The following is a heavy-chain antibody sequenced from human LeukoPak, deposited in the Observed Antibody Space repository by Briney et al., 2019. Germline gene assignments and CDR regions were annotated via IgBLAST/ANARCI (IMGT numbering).Heavy chain of an antibody. CDR1: GFTFSSYS. Sequence: PGGSLRLSCAASGFTFSSYSMNWVRQAPGKGLEWVSSISSSSSYIYYADSVKGRFTISRDNSKNTLYLQMNSLRAEDTAVYYCAKDLEVVTGYFDYWGHGILVTVSS. J-gene: IGHJ4*01. CDR3: AKDLEVVTGYFDY. D-gene: IGHD4-23*01. V-gene: IGHV3-21*04. CDR2: ISSSSSYI.